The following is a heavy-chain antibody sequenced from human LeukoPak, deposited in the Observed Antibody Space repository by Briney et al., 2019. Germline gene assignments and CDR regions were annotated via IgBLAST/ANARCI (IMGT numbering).Heavy chain of an antibody. CDR1: GFTFSSYS. CDR3: ASTADFWSGYGLDYMDV. Sequence: PGGSLRLSCAASGFTFSSYSMNWVRQAPGKGLEWVSYISSSSSTIYYADSVKGRFTISRDNAKNSLYLQMNSLRAEDTAVYYCASTADFWSGYGLDYMDVWGKGTTVTVSS. J-gene: IGHJ6*03. D-gene: IGHD3-3*01. V-gene: IGHV3-48*01. CDR2: ISSSSSTI.